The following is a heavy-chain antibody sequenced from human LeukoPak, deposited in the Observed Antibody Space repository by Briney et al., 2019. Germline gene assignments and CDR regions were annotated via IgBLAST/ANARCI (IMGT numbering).Heavy chain of an antibody. CDR2: INHSGGT. CDR1: GGSFSGYY. J-gene: IGHJ6*03. V-gene: IGHV4-34*01. D-gene: IGHD1-26*01. CDR3: ARGGSGSSVFHSKGYCYYMDV. Sequence: SETLSLTCAVYGGSFSGYYWSWIRQPPGKGLEWIGEINHSGGTNYNPSLKSRVTISVDTSKNQFSLKLSSVTAADTAVYYCARGGSGSSVFHSKGYCYYMDVWGKGTTVTVSS.